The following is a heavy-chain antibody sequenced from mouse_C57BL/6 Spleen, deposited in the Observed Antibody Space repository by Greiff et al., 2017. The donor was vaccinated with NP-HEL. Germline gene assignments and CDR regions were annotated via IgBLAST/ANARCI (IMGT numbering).Heavy chain of an antibody. D-gene: IGHD1-1*01. CDR1: GYTFTSYW. V-gene: IGHV1-50*01. CDR2: IDPSDSYT. CDR3: ARGYYYGSSYEFAY. J-gene: IGHJ3*01. Sequence: QVQLQQPGAELVKPGASVKLSCKASGYTFTSYWMQWVKQRPGQGLEWIGEIDPSDSYTNYNQKFKGKATLTVDTSSSTAYMQLSSLTFEDSAVYYCARGYYYGSSYEFAYWGQGTLVTVSA.